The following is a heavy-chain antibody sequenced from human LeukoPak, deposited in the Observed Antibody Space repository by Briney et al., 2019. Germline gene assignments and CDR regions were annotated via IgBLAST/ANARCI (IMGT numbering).Heavy chain of an antibody. CDR1: GESVSSGDFY. CDR3: ARGQDDRSGTFDY. J-gene: IGHJ4*02. CDR2: MSPSGTT. D-gene: IGHD3-22*01. Sequence: TLLLTWGVCGESVSSGDFYLSWIRQPPGKGLDWITYMSPSGTTKYNPSLKSRVTTSVDTSRTQFSLRLSSVTAADTAVYYCARGQDDRSGTFDYWGQGILVTVSS. V-gene: IGHV4-61*08.